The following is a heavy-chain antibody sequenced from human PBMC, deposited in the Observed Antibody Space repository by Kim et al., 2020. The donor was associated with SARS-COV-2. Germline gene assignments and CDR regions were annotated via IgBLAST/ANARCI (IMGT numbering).Heavy chain of an antibody. D-gene: IGHD5-18*01. Sequence: ASVKVYCKASGYTFTSYAMNCVRQAPGQGLEWMGWINTNTGNPTYAQGFTGRFVFSLDTSVSTAYLQISSLKAEDTAVYYCAREKYSYGLNWFDPWGQGTLVTVSS. J-gene: IGHJ5*02. CDR3: AREKYSYGLNWFDP. CDR2: INTNTGNP. V-gene: IGHV7-4-1*02. CDR1: GYTFTSYA.